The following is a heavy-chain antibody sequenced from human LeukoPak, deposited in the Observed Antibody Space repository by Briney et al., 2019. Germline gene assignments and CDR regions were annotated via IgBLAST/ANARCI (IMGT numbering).Heavy chain of an antibody. CDR2: IYYSGSP. Sequence: SETLSLTCTVSGGSIRSYYWSWIRQPPGKGLEWIGYIYYSGSPDYNPSLKSRVTISVDTSKNQFSLRLSSVTAADTAVYYCARSYDYVWGSYSDYWGQGTLVTVSS. CDR1: GGSIRSYY. J-gene: IGHJ4*02. V-gene: IGHV4-59*08. D-gene: IGHD3-16*01. CDR3: ARSYDYVWGSYSDY.